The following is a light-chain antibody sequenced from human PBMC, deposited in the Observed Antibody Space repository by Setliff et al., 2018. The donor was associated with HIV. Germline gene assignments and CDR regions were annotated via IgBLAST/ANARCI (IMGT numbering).Light chain of an antibody. CDR3: CSNTGSNTYV. Sequence: QSVLTQPASVSGSPGQSITISCTGTSGDVGRYNLVSWYQQQPGKPPKLMIYQASKRPSGVSNRFSGSTSGNTASLTISGLQAEDEADYYCCSNTGSNTYVFGTGTKVTVL. CDR2: QAS. V-gene: IGLV2-23*01. J-gene: IGLJ1*01. CDR1: SGDVGRYNL.